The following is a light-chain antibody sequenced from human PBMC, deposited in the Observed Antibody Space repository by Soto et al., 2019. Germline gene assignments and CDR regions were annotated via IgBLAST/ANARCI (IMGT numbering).Light chain of an antibody. CDR3: QQLNSPFT. Sequence: DIQLTQSPSFLSASVGDRVTITCRASQGISSYLAWYQQKPGKAPKLLIYAASTLQSGVPSRFSGSGSGTEFTLTISSLQPEDFATDDCQQLNSPFTFGPGTKVDIK. CDR2: AAS. CDR1: QGISSY. V-gene: IGKV1-9*01. J-gene: IGKJ3*01.